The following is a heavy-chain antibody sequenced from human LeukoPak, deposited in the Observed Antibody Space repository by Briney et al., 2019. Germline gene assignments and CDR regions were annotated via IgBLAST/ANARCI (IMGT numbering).Heavy chain of an antibody. CDR1: GYTCTSYG. V-gene: IGHV1-18*01. J-gene: IGHJ6*03. D-gene: IGHD2-21*01. CDR2: ISAYNGNT. CDR3: AREVIDYYYMDV. Sequence: ASVKVSCKASGYTCTSYGISWVRQAPGQGLEWMGWISAYNGNTNYAQKLQGRVTMTTDTSTSTAYMELRSLRSDDTAVYYCAREVIDYYYMDVWGKGTTVTVSS.